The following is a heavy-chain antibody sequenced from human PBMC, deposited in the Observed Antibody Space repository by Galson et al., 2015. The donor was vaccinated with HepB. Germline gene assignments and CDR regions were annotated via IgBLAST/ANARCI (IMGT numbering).Heavy chain of an antibody. CDR3: AREVESGAFDI. CDR2: ISRSSRAI. Sequence: SLRLSCAASGFTFNTYTMNWVRQAPGKGLGWVSYISRSSRAIYYADSVKGRFTISRDNAKNSLYLQMNSLRADDTAVYYCAREVESGAFDIWGQGTMVTVS. D-gene: IGHD3-10*01. J-gene: IGHJ3*02. V-gene: IGHV3-48*01. CDR1: GFTFNTYT.